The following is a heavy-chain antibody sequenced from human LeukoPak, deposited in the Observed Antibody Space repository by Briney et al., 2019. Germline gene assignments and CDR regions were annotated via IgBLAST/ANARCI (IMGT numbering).Heavy chain of an antibody. V-gene: IGHV4-34*01. D-gene: IGHD3-10*01. J-gene: IGHJ6*03. CDR3: ARQGSGFAPKYYYHMDV. CDR1: GGSFSGYY. CDR2: INHSGST. Sequence: PSETLSLTCAVYGGSFSGYYWSWIRQPPGKGLEWIGEINHSGSTNYNPSLKSRGTISVDTSKNQFSLKLSYVTAADTAVYYCARQGSGFAPKYYYHMDVWGKGTTVTVSS.